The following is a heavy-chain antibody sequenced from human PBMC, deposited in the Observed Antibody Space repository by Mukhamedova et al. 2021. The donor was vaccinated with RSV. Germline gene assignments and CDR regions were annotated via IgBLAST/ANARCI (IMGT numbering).Heavy chain of an antibody. CDR3: ARDPHSGSYFDL. J-gene: IGHJ4*02. CDR2: ISSGFNYI. Sequence: SISSGFNYIYYADSVKGRFTISRDNAKNSLYLQMNSLRADDTAVYFCARDPHSGSYFDLWGQGTLVTVSS. D-gene: IGHD1-26*01. V-gene: IGHV3-21*01.